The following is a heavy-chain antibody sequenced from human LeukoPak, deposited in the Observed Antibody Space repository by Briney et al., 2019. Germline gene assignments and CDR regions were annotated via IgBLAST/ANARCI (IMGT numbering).Heavy chain of an antibody. V-gene: IGHV3-33*01. CDR3: ARARNNYDSSGYSALDY. D-gene: IGHD3-22*01. CDR2: IWYDGSNE. Sequence: GGSLRLSCAASSGLMFSSHGMHLVRQAPGKGLEWVAVIWYDGSNEYYADSVRGRFTISRDNSKNTLYLQMNSLRAEDTAVYYCARARNNYDSSGYSALDYWGQGTLVTVSS. J-gene: IGHJ4*02. CDR1: GLMFSSHG.